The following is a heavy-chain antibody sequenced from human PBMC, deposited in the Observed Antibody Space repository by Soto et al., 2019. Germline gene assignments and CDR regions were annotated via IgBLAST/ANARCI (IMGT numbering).Heavy chain of an antibody. Sequence: QVQLVESGGGVVQPGRSLRLSCAASGFTFSSYGMHWVRQAPGKGLEWVAVISYDGSNKYYADSVKGRFTISRDNSKNTLYLQMNSLRAEDTAVYYCAKEQFSGARSYVDTAMAKALAPYYYYGMDVWGQGTTVTVSS. CDR1: GFTFSSYG. CDR2: ISYDGSNK. V-gene: IGHV3-30*18. J-gene: IGHJ6*02. CDR3: AKEQFSGARSYVDTAMAKALAPYYYYGMDV. D-gene: IGHD5-18*01.